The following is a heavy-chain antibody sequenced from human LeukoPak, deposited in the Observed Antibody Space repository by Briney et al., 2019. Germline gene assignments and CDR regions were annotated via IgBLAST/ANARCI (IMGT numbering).Heavy chain of an antibody. CDR1: GYTFTSYD. D-gene: IGHD3-3*01. Sequence: GASVKVSCKASGYTFTSYDIDWVRQATGQGLEWMGWMNPNSGNTGYAQKFQGRVTMTRNTSISTAYMELSSLRSEDTAVYYCAGKCLDFWSGSYYFDYWGQGTLVTVSS. V-gene: IGHV1-8*01. CDR2: MNPNSGNT. CDR3: AGKCLDFWSGSYYFDY. J-gene: IGHJ4*02.